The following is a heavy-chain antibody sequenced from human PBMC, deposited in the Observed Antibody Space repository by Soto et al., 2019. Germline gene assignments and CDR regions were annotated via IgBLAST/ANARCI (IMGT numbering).Heavy chain of an antibody. CDR3: ARHLSKGYSYSDDALDI. CDR1: GFTLSDYY. Sequence: GGSLRLSCAASGFTLSDYYMSWIRQAPGKGLEWVSYISSSGSTIDYAESVKGRFTISRDNAKNSLYLQMNSLRAEYTSVYYCARHLSKGYSYSDDALDIWGKGTMVTVSS. D-gene: IGHD5-18*01. CDR2: ISSSGSTI. J-gene: IGHJ3*02. V-gene: IGHV3-11*01.